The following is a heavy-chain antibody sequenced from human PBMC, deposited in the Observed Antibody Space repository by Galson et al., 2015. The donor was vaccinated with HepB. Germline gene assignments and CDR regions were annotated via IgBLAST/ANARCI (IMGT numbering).Heavy chain of an antibody. V-gene: IGHV4-34*01. CDR3: AREGHSCSPDY. CDR1: GGSFSGYY. CDR2: ISSTGKT. J-gene: IGHJ4*02. D-gene: IGHD6-13*01. Sequence: TLSLTCAVYGGSFSGYYWSWIRQPPGKGLEWIGGISSTGKTYYKPPLNSRVTISVDTAKNQFSLRLYSVTAADTAVYYCAREGHSCSPDYWGQGTLVTVSS.